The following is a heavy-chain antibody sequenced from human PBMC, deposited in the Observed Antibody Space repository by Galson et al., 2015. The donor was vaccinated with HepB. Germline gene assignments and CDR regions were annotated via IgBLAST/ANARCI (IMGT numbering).Heavy chain of an antibody. CDR2: IYTSGST. V-gene: IGHV4-4*07. Sequence: LSLTCTVSGGSISSYFWSWIRQPAGKGLEWIGRIYTSGSTSYNPSLKSRITMSLDTSKNQFSLKLSSVTAADTAVYYCARGAQLSMAWFGPWGQGTLVTVSS. D-gene: IGHD5-24*01. CDR3: ARGAQLSMAWFGP. CDR1: GGSISSYF. J-gene: IGHJ5*02.